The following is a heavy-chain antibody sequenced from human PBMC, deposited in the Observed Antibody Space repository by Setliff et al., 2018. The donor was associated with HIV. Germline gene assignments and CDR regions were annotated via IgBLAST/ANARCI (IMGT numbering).Heavy chain of an antibody. CDR2: IYYTGTT. D-gene: IGHD2-15*01. Sequence: SETLSLTCTVSGASISSGGYYWSWIRQHPVKGLEWIGYIYYTGTTFYNPSLESRLIISLDTPKNQFSLRLTSVTAADTAVYYCARLGTRTVAADADFDSCGQGALVTVSS. J-gene: IGHJ4*02. CDR3: ARLGTRTVAADADFDS. CDR1: GASISSGGYY. V-gene: IGHV4-31*03.